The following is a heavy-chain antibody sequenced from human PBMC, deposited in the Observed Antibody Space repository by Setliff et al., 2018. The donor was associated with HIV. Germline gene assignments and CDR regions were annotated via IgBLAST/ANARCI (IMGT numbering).Heavy chain of an antibody. D-gene: IGHD6-6*01. CDR3: ARARSLITVRRSFDY. J-gene: IGHJ4*02. V-gene: IGHV4-38-2*01. CDR2: IYYSGST. Sequence: SETLSLTCAVSGYSISRGYYWGWIRQPPGKGLEWIGSIYYSGSTNYNSSLKSRVTISVDTSKNQFSLKLNSVTAADTAVYYCARARSLITVRRSFDYWGQGTLVTVSS. CDR1: GYSISRGYY.